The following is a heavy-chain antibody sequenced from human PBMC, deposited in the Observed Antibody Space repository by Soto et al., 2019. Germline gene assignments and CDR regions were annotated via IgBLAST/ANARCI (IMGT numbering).Heavy chain of an antibody. Sequence: ASVKVSCKASGYTFTSYGISWVRHAPGQGLEWMGWISAYNGNTNYAQKLQGRVTMTTDTSTSTAYMELSSLRSEDTAVYYCARANYYDSSGYYPFDYWRQGTLVTVSS. CDR1: GYTFTSYG. V-gene: IGHV1-18*04. CDR3: ARANYYDSSGYYPFDY. D-gene: IGHD3-22*01. CDR2: ISAYNGNT. J-gene: IGHJ4*02.